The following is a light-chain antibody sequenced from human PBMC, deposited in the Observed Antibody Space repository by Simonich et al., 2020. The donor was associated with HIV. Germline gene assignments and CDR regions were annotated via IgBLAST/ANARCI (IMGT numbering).Light chain of an antibody. Sequence: QSALTQPASVSGSPGQSITISCTGTSSDVGGYNFVSWYQQHPGKAPKLMIYEGSKWPSGVSNRFSGSKSGNTASLTISGLQAEDEADYYCCSYTSSSTLVFGGGTKLTVL. V-gene: IGLV2-14*02. CDR1: SSDVGGYNF. CDR3: CSYTSSSTLV. CDR2: EGS. J-gene: IGLJ2*01.